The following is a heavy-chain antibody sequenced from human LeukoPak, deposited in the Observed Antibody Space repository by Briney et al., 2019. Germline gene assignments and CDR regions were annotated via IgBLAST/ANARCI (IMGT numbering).Heavy chain of an antibody. D-gene: IGHD2-15*01. Sequence: PGRSLRLSCAASGFTFSSYAMHWVRQAPGKGLEWVAVISDDGNNKYYVDSVKGRFTISRDNPRNTLYLQMDSLRAEDTAVYYCAGGLLGCSGGSCYPTDYWGQGTLVTVSS. CDR2: ISDDGNNK. V-gene: IGHV3-30*04. CDR1: GFTFSSYA. CDR3: AGGLLGCSGGSCYPTDY. J-gene: IGHJ4*02.